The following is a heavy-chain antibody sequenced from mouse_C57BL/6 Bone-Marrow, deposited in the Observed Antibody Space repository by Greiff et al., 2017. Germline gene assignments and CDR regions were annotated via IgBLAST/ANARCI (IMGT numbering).Heavy chain of an antibody. CDR1: GFTFSSYA. Sequence: DVMLVESGGGLVKPGGSLKLSCAASGFTFSSYAMSWVRQTPEKRLEWVATISDGGSYTYYPDNVKGRFTISRDNAKNNLYLQMSHLKSEDTAMYYCARVWSKAVYFDYWGQGTTLTVSS. D-gene: IGHD2-10*02. J-gene: IGHJ2*01. CDR3: ARVWSKAVYFDY. V-gene: IGHV5-4*03. CDR2: ISDGGSYT.